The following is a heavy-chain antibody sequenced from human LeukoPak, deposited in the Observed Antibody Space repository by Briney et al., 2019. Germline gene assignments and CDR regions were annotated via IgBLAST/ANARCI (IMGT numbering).Heavy chain of an antibody. J-gene: IGHJ6*02. CDR1: GFTFSSYA. Sequence: GGSLRLPCAASGFTFSSYAMSWVRQAPGKGLEWVSAISGSGGSTYYADSVKGRFTISRDNSKNTLYLQMNSLRAEDTAVYYCAKGVAAAAPYYYYYGMDVWGQGTTVTVSS. V-gene: IGHV3-23*01. D-gene: IGHD6-13*01. CDR3: AKGVAAAAPYYYYYGMDV. CDR2: ISGSGGST.